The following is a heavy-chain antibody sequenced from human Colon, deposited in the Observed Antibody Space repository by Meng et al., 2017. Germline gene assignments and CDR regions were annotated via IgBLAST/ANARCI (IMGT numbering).Heavy chain of an antibody. CDR3: AGARATVTTLEPFNL. D-gene: IGHD4-17*01. CDR2: IFYTGST. Sequence: QVQLQGAGPGMVKPSQTLSLTCTVSGGSVRSGGYYWSWIRQRPGKGLEYIGYIFYTGSTYYSPSLKSRLTFSLDTSKNQFSLKLDFATAADTAVYYCAGARATVTTLEPFNLWGRGTLVTVSS. V-gene: IGHV4-31*03. CDR1: GGSVRSGGYY. J-gene: IGHJ2*01.